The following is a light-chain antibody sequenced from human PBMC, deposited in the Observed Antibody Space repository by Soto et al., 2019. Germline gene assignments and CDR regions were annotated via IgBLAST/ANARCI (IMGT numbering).Light chain of an antibody. CDR1: KLGDKY. CDR3: QAWDSSLVV. V-gene: IGLV3-1*01. CDR2: QDS. Sequence: SYELTQPPSVSVSPGQTASITCSGDKLGDKYACWYHQKPGQSPVLVIYQDSKRPSGIPERFSGSNSGNTATLTISGTQAMDEADYYCQAWDSSLVVFGGGTKLTVL. J-gene: IGLJ2*01.